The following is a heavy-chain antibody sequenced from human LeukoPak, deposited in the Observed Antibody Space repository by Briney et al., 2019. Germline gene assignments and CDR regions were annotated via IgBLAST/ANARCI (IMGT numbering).Heavy chain of an antibody. CDR2: ITRSGDTT. D-gene: IGHD3-9*01. CDR3: AKWGDYDILTGYYVSDF. J-gene: IGHJ4*02. Sequence: PGGSLRLSCAASGFIFRNYAMSWVRQAPGKGLEWVSDITRSGDTTYYADSVKGRFTISRDNSKNTLYVEMNTLRAEDTAVYYCAKWGDYDILTGYYVSDFWGQGTLVTVSS. CDR1: GFIFRNYA. V-gene: IGHV3-23*01.